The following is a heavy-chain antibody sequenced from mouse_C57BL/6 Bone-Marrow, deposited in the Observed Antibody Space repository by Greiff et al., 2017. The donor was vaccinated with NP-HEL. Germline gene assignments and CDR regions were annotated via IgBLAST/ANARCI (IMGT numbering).Heavy chain of an antibody. D-gene: IGHD1-1*01. V-gene: IGHV1-82*01. J-gene: IGHJ2*01. CDR3: ARWGYYGSSYFDY. Sequence: VKLQQSGPELVKPGASVKISCKASGYAFSSSWMNWVKQRPGKGLEWIGRIYPGDGDTNYNGKFKGKATLTADKSSSTAYMQLSSLTSEDSAVYFCARWGYYGSSYFDYWGQGTTLTVSS. CDR2: IYPGDGDT. CDR1: GYAFSSSW.